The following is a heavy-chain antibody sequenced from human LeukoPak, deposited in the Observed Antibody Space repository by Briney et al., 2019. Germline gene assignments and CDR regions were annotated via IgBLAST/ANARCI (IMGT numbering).Heavy chain of an antibody. Sequence: ASVKVSCKASGYTFTNYGISWVRQAPGQGLEWMGWISAYNGDTNFAQKLQGRVSMTTDTSTSTAYMELRSLRSDDTAVYYCARGFPPRILYDSSGYYSYYFDYWGQGTLVTVSS. V-gene: IGHV1-18*01. CDR2: ISAYNGDT. D-gene: IGHD3-22*01. CDR3: ARGFPPRILYDSSGYYSYYFDY. J-gene: IGHJ4*02. CDR1: GYTFTNYG.